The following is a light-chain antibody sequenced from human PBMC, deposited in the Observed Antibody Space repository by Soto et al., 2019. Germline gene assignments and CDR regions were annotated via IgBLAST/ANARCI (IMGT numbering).Light chain of an antibody. Sequence: QSVLTQPASVSGSPGQSITISCTGTSSDIGSHNYVSWYQHHPGKAPKLIIFDVSNRPSGVSNRFSGSKSGNTASLTISGLQADDEADYYCSSYTSTSTVYVFGTGTKLTVL. CDR3: SSYTSTSTVYV. CDR2: DVS. V-gene: IGLV2-14*03. J-gene: IGLJ1*01. CDR1: SSDIGSHNY.